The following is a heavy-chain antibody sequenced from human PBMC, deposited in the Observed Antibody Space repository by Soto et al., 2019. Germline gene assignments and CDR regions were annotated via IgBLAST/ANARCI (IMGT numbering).Heavy chain of an antibody. V-gene: IGHV1-3*01. J-gene: IGHJ5*02. D-gene: IGHD4-17*01. CDR1: GYTFTSYA. Sequence: GASVKVSCKASGYTFTSYAMHWVRQAPGQRLEWMGWINAGNGNTKYSQKFQGRVTITRDTSASPAYMELSSLRSEDTAVYYCASRAGGYGDYGAWGQGTLVTVSS. CDR3: ASRAGGYGDYGA. CDR2: INAGNGNT.